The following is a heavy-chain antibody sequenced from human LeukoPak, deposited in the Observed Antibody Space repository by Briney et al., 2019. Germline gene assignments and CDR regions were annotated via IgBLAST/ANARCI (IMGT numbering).Heavy chain of an antibody. V-gene: IGHV1-18*04. CDR1: GYTFTSYY. D-gene: IGHD1-26*01. CDR2: ISAHNGNT. J-gene: IGHJ6*02. Sequence: ASVKVSCKASGYTFTSYYMHWVRQAPGQGLEWMGWISAHNGNTNYAQKLQGRVTMTTDTSTSTAYMELRSLRSDDTAVYYCARGTVQLIPTTGYYGMDVWGQGTTVTVSS. CDR3: ARGTVQLIPTTGYYGMDV.